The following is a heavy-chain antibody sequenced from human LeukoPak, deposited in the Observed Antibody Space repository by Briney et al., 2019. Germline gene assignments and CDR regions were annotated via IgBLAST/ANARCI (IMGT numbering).Heavy chain of an antibody. CDR3: ARSGWLGYYYGMDV. J-gene: IGHJ6*02. CDR1: GYSFTSYA. D-gene: IGHD6-19*01. Sequence: ASVKVSCKASGYSFTSYAMHWVRQALGQRPEWMGWISAYNGNTNYAQKFQDRVTISRDTSASTAYMELSSLRSEDTAVYHCARSGWLGYYYGMDVWGQGTTVTVS. V-gene: IGHV1-3*01. CDR2: ISAYNGNT.